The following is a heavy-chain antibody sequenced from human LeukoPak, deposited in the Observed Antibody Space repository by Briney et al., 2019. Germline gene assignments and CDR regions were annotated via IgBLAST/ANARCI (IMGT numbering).Heavy chain of an antibody. V-gene: IGHV3-23*01. J-gene: IGHJ4*02. CDR3: AKDRGY. CDR1: GFNFSAFP. CDR2: ISAVGDNT. Sequence: GGSLRLSCAASGFNFSAFPMTWVRQAPRKGLEWVSAISAVGDNTFYADSVKGRFTISRDNSKNALYLHMNSLRPEDTAVYYCAKDRGYWGQGTLVTVSS.